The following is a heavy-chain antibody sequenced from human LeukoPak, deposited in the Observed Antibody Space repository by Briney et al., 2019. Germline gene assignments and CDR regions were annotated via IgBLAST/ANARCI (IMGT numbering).Heavy chain of an antibody. J-gene: IGHJ5*02. CDR1: GYTFTSYG. CDR3: ARDPRDTMVRGVTITSWFDP. D-gene: IGHD3-10*01. CDR2: ISAYNGNT. V-gene: IGHV1-18*04. Sequence: PGASVKVSCKASGYTFTSYGISWVRQAPGQGLEWMGWISAYNGNTNYAQKLQGRVTMTTDTSTSTAYMELRSLRSDDTAVYYCARDPRDTMVRGVTITSWFDPWGQGTLVTVSS.